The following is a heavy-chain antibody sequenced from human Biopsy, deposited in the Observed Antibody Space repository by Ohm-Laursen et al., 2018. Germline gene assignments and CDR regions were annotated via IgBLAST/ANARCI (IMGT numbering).Heavy chain of an antibody. V-gene: IGHV3-9*01. CDR2: ISWNSDDI. Sequence: LRLSCAASGFTFDDYAMHWVRQVPGKGLEWVSGISWNSDDIGYADSVKGRFTISRDNARNALHLQMNSLRTENTALYYCAKDLGLNYSDRFLFYYGMDVWGRGTTVTVSS. CDR1: GFTFDDYA. J-gene: IGHJ6*02. CDR3: AKDLGLNYSDRFLFYYGMDV. D-gene: IGHD4-17*01.